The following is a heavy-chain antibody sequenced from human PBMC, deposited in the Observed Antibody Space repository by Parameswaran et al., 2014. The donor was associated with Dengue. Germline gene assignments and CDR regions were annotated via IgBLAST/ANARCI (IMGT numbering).Heavy chain of an antibody. J-gene: IGHJ5*02. Sequence: VRQAPGKGLEWIGYIHNRGYTYYNPSLKSRATISIDTSKNQFSLKLSSVTAADTAVYYRARSLPAAMMSGTWFDPWGQGTLVTVSS. D-gene: IGHD2-2*01. V-gene: IGHV4-31*02. CDR3: ARSLPAAMMSGTWFDP. CDR2: IHNRGYT.